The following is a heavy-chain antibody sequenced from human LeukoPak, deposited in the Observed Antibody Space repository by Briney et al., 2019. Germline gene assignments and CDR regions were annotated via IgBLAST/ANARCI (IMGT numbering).Heavy chain of an antibody. CDR2: ISYDGSNK. V-gene: IGHV3-30*18. Sequence: GGSLRLSCAASGFTFSSYGMHWVRQAPGKGLEWVAVISYDGSNKYYADSLKGRFTISRDNSKNTLYLQMNSLRAEDTAVYYCAKKRRQVWFGEDYYGMDVWGKGTTVTVSS. J-gene: IGHJ6*04. D-gene: IGHD3-10*01. CDR1: GFTFSSYG. CDR3: AKKRRQVWFGEDYYGMDV.